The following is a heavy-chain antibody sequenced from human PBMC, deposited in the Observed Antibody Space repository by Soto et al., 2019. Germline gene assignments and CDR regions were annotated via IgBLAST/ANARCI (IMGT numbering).Heavy chain of an antibody. CDR3: ARGCYDSSGYSPSSYFDY. V-gene: IGHV3-33*01. D-gene: IGHD3-22*01. J-gene: IGHJ4*02. Sequence: GGSLRLSCAASGFTFSSYGMHWVRQAPGKGLEWVAVIWYDGSNKYYADSVKGRFTISRDNSKNTLYLQMNSLRAEDTAVYYCARGCYDSSGYSPSSYFDYWGQGTLVTVSS. CDR2: IWYDGSNK. CDR1: GFTFSSYG.